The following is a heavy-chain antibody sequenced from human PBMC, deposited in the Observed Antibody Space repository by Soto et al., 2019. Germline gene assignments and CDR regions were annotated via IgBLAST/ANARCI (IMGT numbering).Heavy chain of an antibody. CDR3: ARDHQGSSSPNYYYYYYGMDV. CDR2: ISYDGSNK. D-gene: IGHD6-13*01. CDR1: GFTFSSYA. Sequence: SLRLSCAASGFTFSSYAMHWVRQAPGKVLEWVAVISYDGSNKYYADSVKGRFTISRDNSKNTLYLQMNSLRAEDTAVYYCARDHQGSSSPNYYYYYYGMDVWGQGTTVTVSS. J-gene: IGHJ6*02. V-gene: IGHV3-30-3*01.